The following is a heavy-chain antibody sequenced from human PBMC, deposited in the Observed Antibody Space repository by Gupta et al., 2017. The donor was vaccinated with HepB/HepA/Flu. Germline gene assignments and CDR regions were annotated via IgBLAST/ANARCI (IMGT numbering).Heavy chain of an antibody. CDR3: AIGNGGAGTFFDY. CDR1: GGSFSGYY. CDR2: INHSGST. D-gene: IGHD3-10*01. V-gene: IGHV4-34*01. J-gene: IGHJ4*02. Sequence: QVQLQQWGAGLLKPSETLSLTCAVYGGSFSGYYWSWIRQPPGKGLEWIGEINHSGSTNYNPALKSRVTISVDTSKNQFSLKLSSVTAADTAVYYFAIGNGGAGTFFDYWGQGTLVTVSS.